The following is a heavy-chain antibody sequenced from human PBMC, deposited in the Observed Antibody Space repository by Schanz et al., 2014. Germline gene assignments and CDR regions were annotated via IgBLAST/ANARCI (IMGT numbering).Heavy chain of an antibody. V-gene: IGHV4-30-4*08. CDR2: ISYSGST. Sequence: QVQLQESGPGLVKPSQTLSLTCTVSGASISSRDFYWSWIRQFPGKGLEWIGYISYSGSTSFNPSLKSRLTISVDTSKNQFSLRLSSVTAADTAVYYCARHGGIPYSPMDVWGQGTTVTVSS. J-gene: IGHJ6*02. CDR1: GASISSRDFY. D-gene: IGHD2-15*01. CDR3: ARHGGIPYSPMDV.